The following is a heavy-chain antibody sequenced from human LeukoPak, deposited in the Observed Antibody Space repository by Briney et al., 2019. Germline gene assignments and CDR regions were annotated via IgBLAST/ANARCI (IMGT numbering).Heavy chain of an antibody. J-gene: IGHJ4*02. CDR3: TRGGIAVPGEIFDY. CDR1: GYIFPNYG. D-gene: IGHD6-19*01. V-gene: IGHV1-18*01. CDR2: ISPNSVKT. Sequence: GASVKVSCKASGYIFPNYGISWVRQAPGQGLEWMGWISPNSVKTHPAQKFQARATVTTDTSTTTGYMELRNLTSDDTAVYYCTRGGIAVPGEIFDYWGQGTLVTVSS.